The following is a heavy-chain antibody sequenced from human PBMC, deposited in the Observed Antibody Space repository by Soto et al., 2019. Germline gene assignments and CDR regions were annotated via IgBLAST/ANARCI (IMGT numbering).Heavy chain of an antibody. CDR3: ARGGHCTSRVCSALDY. CDR2: INHSGST. V-gene: IGHV4-34*01. CDR1: GGSFSGYY. D-gene: IGHD2-8*01. Sequence: PSETLSLTCAVYGGSFSGYYWSWIRQPPGKGLEWIGEINHSGSTNYNPSLKSRVTISVDTSKNQFSLKLSSVTAADTAVYYCARGGHCTSRVCSALDYWGQGTLVTVSS. J-gene: IGHJ4*02.